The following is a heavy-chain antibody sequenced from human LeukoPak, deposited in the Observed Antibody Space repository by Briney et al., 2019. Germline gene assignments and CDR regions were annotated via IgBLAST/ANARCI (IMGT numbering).Heavy chain of an antibody. J-gene: IGHJ4*02. CDR3: ARYLVGRSYRYFDY. Sequence: SETLSLTCAVSGGSISGFYWSWIRQSPGKGLEWIGYIYNNGRTNYNPSLKSRVTISVDTSKNQFSLRLSSVTAADTAVYYCARYLVGRSYRYFDYWGQGTLVTVSS. CDR1: GGSISGFY. V-gene: IGHV4-59*01. D-gene: IGHD1-26*01. CDR2: IYNNGRT.